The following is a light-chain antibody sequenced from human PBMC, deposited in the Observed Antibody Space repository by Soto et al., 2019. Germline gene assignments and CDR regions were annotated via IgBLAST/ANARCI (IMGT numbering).Light chain of an antibody. J-gene: IGLJ1*01. CDR2: EVS. CDR3: CSYTSSSTYV. CDR1: SSDVGSYNR. V-gene: IGLV2-18*02. Sequence: QSVLTQPPSVPGSPGQSVTISCTGTSSDVGSYNRVSWYQQPPGTAPKLMIYEVSNRPSGVPDRFSGSKSGNTASLTISGLQAKDEADYYCCSYTSSSTYVCGTGTKVTVL.